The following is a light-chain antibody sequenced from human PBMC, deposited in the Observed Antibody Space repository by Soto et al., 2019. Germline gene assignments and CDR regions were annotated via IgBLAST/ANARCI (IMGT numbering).Light chain of an antibody. CDR2: DAS. V-gene: IGKV3-15*01. CDR1: QSVSND. Sequence: ETVMTQSPATLSVSPGGRATLSCRASQSVSNDLAWYQQKPGQAPRLLIYDASTSATGIPARFSGSGSGTEFTLAISSLQSEDFAVYYCHQYHNWPPGTFGQGTKLQIK. CDR3: HQYHNWPPGT. J-gene: IGKJ2*01.